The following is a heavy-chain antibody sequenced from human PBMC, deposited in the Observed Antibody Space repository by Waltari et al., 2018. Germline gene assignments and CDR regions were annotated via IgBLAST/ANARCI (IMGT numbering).Heavy chain of an antibody. CDR1: GYTFTSYD. D-gene: IGHD2-2*01. Sequence: QVQLVQSGAEVKKPGASVKVSCKASGYTFTSYDINWVRQATGQGLEWMGWMNPNSGNTGYAQKFQGRVTMTRNTSISTAYMELSSLRSEDTAVYYCAIAPYYCSSTSCYPRDGYGGDYWGQGTLVTVSS. J-gene: IGHJ4*02. CDR3: AIAPYYCSSTSCYPRDGYGGDY. CDR2: MNPNSGNT. V-gene: IGHV1-8*01.